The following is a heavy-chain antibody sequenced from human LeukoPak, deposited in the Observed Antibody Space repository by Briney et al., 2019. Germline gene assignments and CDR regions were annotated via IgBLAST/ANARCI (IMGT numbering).Heavy chain of an antibody. Sequence: SETLSLTCAVYGGSFSGYYWSWIRQPPGKGLEWIGEINHSGSTNYNPSLKSRVTMSVDTSKNLFSLKLSSATAADTAVYYCARHTQGIAAASSYYYYMDVWGKGTTVTVSS. CDR2: INHSGST. V-gene: IGHV4-34*01. CDR3: ARHTQGIAAASSYYYYMDV. D-gene: IGHD6-13*01. CDR1: GGSFSGYY. J-gene: IGHJ6*03.